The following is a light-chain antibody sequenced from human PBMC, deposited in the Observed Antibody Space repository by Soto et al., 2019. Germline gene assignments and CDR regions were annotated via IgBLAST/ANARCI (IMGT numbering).Light chain of an antibody. CDR2: GAS. V-gene: IGKV3-15*01. Sequence: EIVMTQSPATLSVSPGERATLSCRTSQSDSSNLAWYQQKPGQAPRLLIYGASTRATGITARFSGSGSGTEFNLTISSLQSEDFEVYYCQQYNNRRTFGQGTKVEIK. CDR1: QSDSSN. J-gene: IGKJ1*01. CDR3: QQYNNRRT.